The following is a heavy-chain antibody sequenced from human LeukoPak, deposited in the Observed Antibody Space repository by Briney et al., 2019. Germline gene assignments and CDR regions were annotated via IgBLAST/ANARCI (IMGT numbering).Heavy chain of an antibody. CDR2: IKQDGSEK. CDR3: ARDQRVYSSGWFSLDARAPLDY. Sequence: GGSLRLSCAASGLTFSSYWMSWVRQAPGKGLEWVANIKQDGSEKYYVDSVKGRFTISRDNAKNSLYLQMNSLRAEDTAVYYCARDQRVYSSGWFSLDARAPLDYWGQGTLVTVSS. V-gene: IGHV3-7*01. D-gene: IGHD6-19*01. J-gene: IGHJ4*02. CDR1: GLTFSSYW.